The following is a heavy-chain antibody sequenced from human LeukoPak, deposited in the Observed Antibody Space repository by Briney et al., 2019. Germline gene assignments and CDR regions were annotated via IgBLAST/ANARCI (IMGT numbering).Heavy chain of an antibody. CDR1: GFTVSNYW. J-gene: IGHJ4*02. CDR3: VKDIRLLSGAVAGLSFDY. Sequence: GRSLRLSCEASGFTVSNYWMSWVRQAPGKGLEWVANIKQDESEKYYVDSVKGRFTLSRDNAKNSLYLQMNGLRTEDTALYYCVKDIRLLSGAVAGLSFDYWGQGILVTVSS. CDR2: IKQDESEK. V-gene: IGHV3-7*03. D-gene: IGHD6-19*01.